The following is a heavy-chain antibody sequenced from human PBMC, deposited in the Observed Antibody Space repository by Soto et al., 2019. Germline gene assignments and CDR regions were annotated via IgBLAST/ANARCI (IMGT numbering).Heavy chain of an antibody. CDR1: GGSISGFS. D-gene: IGHD6-19*01. CDR3: TGVARFGIKQWLTH. J-gene: IGHJ4*02. CDR2: ISYIGST. Sequence: QLQLQESGPRLVKPSETLSLTCTVSGGSISGFSWSWVRQPPGKALEWIGHISYIGSTNYNPSLKSRDTKSFDTSKNPFSKKLSSVTAADSTVYYCTGVARFGIKQWLTHWGPGTLVTVSS. V-gene: IGHV4-59*01.